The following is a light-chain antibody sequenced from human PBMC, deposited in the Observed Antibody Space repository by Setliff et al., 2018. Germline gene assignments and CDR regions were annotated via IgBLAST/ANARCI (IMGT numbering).Light chain of an antibody. V-gene: IGKV1-17*03. CDR2: DAS. CDR1: QDISYY. J-gene: IGKJ1*01. Sequence: DIQMTQSPSAMSASVGDRVTITCRASQDISYYLAWFQQEPGKVPKRLIYDASSLQSGVPSRFSGSGSGTEFTLTISSLQPEDSATYYCLQHNNYPRTFGQGTKVDIK. CDR3: LQHNNYPRT.